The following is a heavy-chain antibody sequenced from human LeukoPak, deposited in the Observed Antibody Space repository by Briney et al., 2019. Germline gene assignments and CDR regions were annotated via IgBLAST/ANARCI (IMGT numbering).Heavy chain of an antibody. D-gene: IGHD4-11*01. V-gene: IGHV1-2*02. CDR3: ARDPSSVTLYFFDY. CDR2: IDANNGDT. Sequence: ASVKISCKASGYTFRGNYIHWLRQAPGQGLEWMGWIDANNGDTKSAQKFQGRVTMSRDTSISTAYMELSSLSPDDSAAYYCARDPSSVTLYFFDYWGQGTLVTVSS. J-gene: IGHJ4*02. CDR1: GYTFRGNY.